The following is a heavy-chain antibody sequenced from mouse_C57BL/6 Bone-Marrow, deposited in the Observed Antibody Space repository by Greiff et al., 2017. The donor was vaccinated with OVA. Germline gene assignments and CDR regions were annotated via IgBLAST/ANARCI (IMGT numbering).Heavy chain of an antibody. D-gene: IGHD2-5*01. CDR1: GFSLTSYG. Sequence: QVQLQQSGPGLVQPSQSLSITCTVSGFSLTSYGVHWVRQSPGKGLAWLGVIWSGGSTDYNAAFISRLSISKDNSKSQVFFKMNSLQADDTAIYYCARGGWVYSNFFDYWGQGTTLTVSS. J-gene: IGHJ2*01. V-gene: IGHV2-2*01. CDR2: IWSGGST. CDR3: ARGGWVYSNFFDY.